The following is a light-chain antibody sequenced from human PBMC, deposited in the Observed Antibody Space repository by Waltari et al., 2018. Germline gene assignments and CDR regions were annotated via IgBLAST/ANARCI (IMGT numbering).Light chain of an antibody. CDR1: PSVSRT. CDR2: GAS. Sequence: EIVLTQSPGPLSLSPGVRAPPSCRASPSVSRTLAWYQQKPGQAPKLLIYGASIRATGIPDRCTGSGSGTDFRLTISSLQPEDFAIYFCQHYVRLPETFGQGTKVEIK. CDR3: QHYVRLPET. V-gene: IGKV3-20*01. J-gene: IGKJ1*01.